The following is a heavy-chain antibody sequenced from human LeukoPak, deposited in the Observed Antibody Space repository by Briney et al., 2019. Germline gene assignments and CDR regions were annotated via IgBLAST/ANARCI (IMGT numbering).Heavy chain of an antibody. D-gene: IGHD6-13*01. CDR1: GYTFTGYY. CDR2: INPNSGGT. J-gene: IGHJ6*02. V-gene: IGHV1-2*02. Sequence: ASVKVSCKASGYTFTGYYMHWVRQAPGQGLEWMGWINPNSGGTNYAQKFQGRVTMTRDTSISTAYMELSRLRSDDTAVHYCASRAAGPYYYYYYGMDVWGQGTTVTVSS. CDR3: ASRAAGPYYYYYYGMDV.